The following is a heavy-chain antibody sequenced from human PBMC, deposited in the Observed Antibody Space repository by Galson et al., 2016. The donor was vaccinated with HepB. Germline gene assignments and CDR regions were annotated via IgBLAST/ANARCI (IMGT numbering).Heavy chain of an antibody. D-gene: IGHD2-21*02. CDR1: AFSFSDYY. CDR2: ISSSGRTI. CDR3: ARGAIVAVSGRAFDI. V-gene: IGHV3-11*01. J-gene: IGHJ3*02. Sequence: SLRLSCAASAFSFSDYYMTWLRQAPGKGLEWVSYISSSGRTIYYADSVKGRFTISRDNAKNSLYLQMNSLRADDTAVYYCARGAIVAVSGRAFDIWGQGTMVTVSS.